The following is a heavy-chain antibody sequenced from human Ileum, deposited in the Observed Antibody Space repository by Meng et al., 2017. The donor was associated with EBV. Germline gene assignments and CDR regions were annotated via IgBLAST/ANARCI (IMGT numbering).Heavy chain of an antibody. CDR2: MNPNRGTT. Sequence: QLQLVQSGVEVKKPGASVKVSCKASGYTFTSFDSNWVRQGTGQGLEWMGWMNPNRGTTGYAQKFQGRVTMTRNISKSTAYMDLSSLRSEDTAVYYCATGVADFEYWGQGTLGTVSS. D-gene: IGHD6-19*01. J-gene: IGHJ4*02. CDR1: GYTFTSFD. V-gene: IGHV1-8*01. CDR3: ATGVADFEY.